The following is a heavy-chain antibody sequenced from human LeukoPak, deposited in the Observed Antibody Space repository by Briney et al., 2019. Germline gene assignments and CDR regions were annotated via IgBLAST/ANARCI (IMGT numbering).Heavy chain of an antibody. CDR1: RFTFSNYA. CDR3: ARDRTRDGYNQGRVFDY. D-gene: IGHD5-24*01. CDR2: ISYDGSNK. J-gene: IGHJ4*02. V-gene: IGHV3-30-3*01. Sequence: PGRSLRLSCAASRFTFSNYAMHWVRQAPGKGLEWVAVISYDGSNKYYADSVKGRFTISRGISKNTLYLQMNSLRAEDTAVYYCARDRTRDGYNQGRVFDYWGQGTLVTVSS.